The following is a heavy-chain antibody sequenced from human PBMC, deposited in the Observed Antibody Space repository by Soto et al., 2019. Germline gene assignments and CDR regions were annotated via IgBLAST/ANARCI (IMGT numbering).Heavy chain of an antibody. V-gene: IGHV4-34*01. CDR2: INHSGST. CDR3: ARFYYDFWSGYHPLDY. CDR1: GGSFSGYY. J-gene: IGHJ4*02. D-gene: IGHD3-3*01. Sequence: SETLSLTCAVYGGSFSGYYWSWIRQPPGKGLEWIGEINHSGSTNYNPSLKSRVTISVDTSKNQFSLKLSSVTAADTAVYYCARFYYDFWSGYHPLDYWGQGTLVTVSS.